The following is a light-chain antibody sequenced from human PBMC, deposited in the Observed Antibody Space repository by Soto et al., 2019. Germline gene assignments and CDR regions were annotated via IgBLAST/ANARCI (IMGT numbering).Light chain of an antibody. CDR1: SSDVGGYNY. CDR2: EVS. Sequence: QSALTQPPSASGSPGQSVTISCTGTSSDVGGYNYVSWYQQHPGKVPKLMIYEVSKRPSGVPDRFSGSKSGNTASLTVSGLQAEDEADYYCCSYAGNNVVFGGGTKLTVL. J-gene: IGLJ2*01. CDR3: CSYAGNNVV. V-gene: IGLV2-8*01.